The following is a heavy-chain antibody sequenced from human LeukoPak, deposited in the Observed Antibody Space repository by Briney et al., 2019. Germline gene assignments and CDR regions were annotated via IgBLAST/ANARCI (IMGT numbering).Heavy chain of an antibody. Sequence: PSETLSLTCAVSGYSISSGYYWGWIRQPPGKGQEWIGSIYHSGSTYYNPSLKSRVTISVDTSKNQFSLKLSSVTAADTAVYYCARWVGATTRYFDYWGQGTLVTVSS. CDR1: GYSISSGYY. V-gene: IGHV4-38-2*01. CDR2: IYHSGST. D-gene: IGHD1-26*01. CDR3: ARWVGATTRYFDY. J-gene: IGHJ4*02.